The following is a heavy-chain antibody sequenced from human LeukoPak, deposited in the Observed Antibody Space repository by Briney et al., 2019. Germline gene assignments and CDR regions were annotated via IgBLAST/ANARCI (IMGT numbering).Heavy chain of an antibody. Sequence: PSETLSLTCTVSGVSISSYFWSWIRQPPGKGLEWIGYIFYSGNTIYNPSLRSRVTISADTSKNHFSLRLRSVTAADTAVYYCARLAAISGSDYPDDWGQGTLVTVSS. V-gene: IGHV4-59*08. J-gene: IGHJ4*02. CDR2: IFYSGNT. D-gene: IGHD1-26*01. CDR1: GVSISSYF. CDR3: ARLAAISGSDYPDD.